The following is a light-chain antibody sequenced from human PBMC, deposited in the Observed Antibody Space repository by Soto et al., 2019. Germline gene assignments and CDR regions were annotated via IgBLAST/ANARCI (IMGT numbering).Light chain of an antibody. Sequence: DIQMTQSPSTLSASVGDRVTITCRASQSISSWLAWYQQKPGKAPKLLIYKASRLPSGVPSRFSGSGSGTEFTLTISSLQPDDFATYYCQQYNSYSLTFGGGTKVEIK. J-gene: IGKJ4*01. CDR3: QQYNSYSLT. V-gene: IGKV1-5*03. CDR2: KAS. CDR1: QSISSW.